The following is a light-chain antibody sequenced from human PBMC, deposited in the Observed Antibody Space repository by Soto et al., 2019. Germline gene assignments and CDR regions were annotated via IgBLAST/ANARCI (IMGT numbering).Light chain of an antibody. V-gene: IGKV1-5*01. CDR3: QQYTNTNNPWM. J-gene: IGKJ1*01. CDR2: DAS. Sequence: GDRVPITCRASQTISTWMAWYQQKPGKAPKLLVYDASTLQSGVASRFSGSGSGTEFTLIISGLQPDDSATYYSQQYTNTNNPWMFGQGTKVEI. CDR1: QTISTW.